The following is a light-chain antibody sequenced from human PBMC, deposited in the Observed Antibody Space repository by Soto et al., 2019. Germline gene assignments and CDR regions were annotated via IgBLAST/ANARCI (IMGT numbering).Light chain of an antibody. CDR3: SSYTSTSTLYV. CDR1: SSEVGGYNY. V-gene: IGLV2-14*01. CDR2: DVS. J-gene: IGLJ1*01. Sequence: QSVLTQPASVSGSPGQSITISCTGTSSEVGGYNYVSWYQKHPGKAPKLMIYDVSNRPSGVSNRFSGSKSGNTASLTISGLQAEDEADYYCSSYTSTSTLYVFGTGTKVTVL.